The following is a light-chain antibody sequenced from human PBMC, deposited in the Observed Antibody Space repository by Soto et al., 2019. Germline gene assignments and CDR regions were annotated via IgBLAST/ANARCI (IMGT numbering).Light chain of an antibody. V-gene: IGKV3-15*01. Sequence: EIVLTQYPATLSLSPGERATLSCRASQSVSSYLAWYQQKPGQAPRLLIFATSTRATGIPARFSGSGSGTEFTLTISSLQSEDSAVYYCQQYNNWPLTFGGGTKVDI. CDR1: QSVSSY. CDR2: ATS. J-gene: IGKJ4*01. CDR3: QQYNNWPLT.